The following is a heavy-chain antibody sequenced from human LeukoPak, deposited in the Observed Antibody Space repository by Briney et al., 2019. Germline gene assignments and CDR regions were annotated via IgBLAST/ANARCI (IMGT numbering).Heavy chain of an antibody. CDR1: GFTFSSYA. D-gene: IGHD1-7*01. Sequence: HPGGSLRLSCAASGFTFSSYAMTWVRQAPGKGLEWVSGLSGNGGSTYYADSVKGRFTIPRDNFKNTLYLQMNSLRVEDSGVYYCAKDLTIGTLGWFDPWGQGTLVTVSS. CDR2: LSGNGGST. J-gene: IGHJ5*02. CDR3: AKDLTIGTLGWFDP. V-gene: IGHV3-23*01.